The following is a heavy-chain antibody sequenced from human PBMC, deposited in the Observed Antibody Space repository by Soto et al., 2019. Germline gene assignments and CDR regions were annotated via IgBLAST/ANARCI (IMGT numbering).Heavy chain of an antibody. D-gene: IGHD2-21*02. CDR3: ARGGHIVVVTAIRY. J-gene: IGHJ4*02. Sequence: SETLSLTCAVYGGSFSGYYWSWIRQPPGKGLEWIGEINHSGSTNYNPSLKSRVTISVDTSKNQFSLKLSSVTTADTAVYYCARGGHIVVVTAIRYWGQGTLVTVSS. CDR1: GGSFSGYY. CDR2: INHSGST. V-gene: IGHV4-34*01.